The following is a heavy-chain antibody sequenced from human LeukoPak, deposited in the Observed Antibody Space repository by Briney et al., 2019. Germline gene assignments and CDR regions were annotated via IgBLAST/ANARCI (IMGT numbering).Heavy chain of an antibody. Sequence: SVKVSCKASGGTFSSYAISWVRQAPGQGLEWMGGIIPIFGTANYAQKFQGRVTITADESTSTAYMELSSLRSEDTAVYYCAREGDCSSTSCGFDPWGQGTLVTASS. D-gene: IGHD2-2*01. J-gene: IGHJ5*02. CDR2: IIPIFGTA. V-gene: IGHV1-69*13. CDR3: AREGDCSSTSCGFDP. CDR1: GGTFSSYA.